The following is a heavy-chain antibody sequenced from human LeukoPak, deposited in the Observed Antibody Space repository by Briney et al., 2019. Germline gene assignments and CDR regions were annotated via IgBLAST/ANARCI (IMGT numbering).Heavy chain of an antibody. CDR2: VHGRT. CDR1: GFIFRNFA. V-gene: IGHV3-23*01. Sequence: GGSLRLSCAASGFIFRNFAMSWVRQAPGKGLEWVSTVHGRTYYADSVKGRFTISRDDSRSTLYLQMDNLRAEDTAVYYCAKRPVRLPYDYWGQGTLVTVSS. CDR3: AKRPVRLPYDY. J-gene: IGHJ4*02. D-gene: IGHD5-12*01.